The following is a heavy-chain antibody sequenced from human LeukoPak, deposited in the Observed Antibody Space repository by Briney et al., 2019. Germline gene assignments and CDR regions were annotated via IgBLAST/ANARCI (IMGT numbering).Heavy chain of an antibody. CDR2: ISGSGGST. D-gene: IGHD2-15*01. CDR1: GFTFSSYA. J-gene: IGHJ3*02. Sequence: GGSLRLSCAASGFTFSSYAMSWVRQAPGKGLEWVSAISGSGGSTYYADSVKGRFTISRDNSKNTLYLQMNSLRAEDTAVYYCARGLVAGDAFDIWGQGTMVTVSS. CDR3: ARGLVAGDAFDI. V-gene: IGHV3-23*01.